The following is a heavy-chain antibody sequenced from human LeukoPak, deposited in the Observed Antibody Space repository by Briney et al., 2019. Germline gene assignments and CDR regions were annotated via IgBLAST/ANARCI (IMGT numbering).Heavy chain of an antibody. CDR1: GFTFSSYS. CDR2: ISSSSSTI. Sequence: PGGSLRLSCAASGFTFSSYSMNWVRQAPGKGLEWVSHISSSSSTIYYADSVKGRFTISRDNAKNSLYLQMNSLRAEDTAVYYCARGGLVAATGDYYYYMDVWGKGTTVTVSS. V-gene: IGHV3-48*01. D-gene: IGHD2-15*01. CDR3: ARGGLVAATGDYYYYMDV. J-gene: IGHJ6*03.